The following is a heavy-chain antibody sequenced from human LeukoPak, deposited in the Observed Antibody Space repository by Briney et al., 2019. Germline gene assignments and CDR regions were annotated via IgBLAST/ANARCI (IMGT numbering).Heavy chain of an antibody. CDR1: GGSISSGDYY. CDR2: IYYSGST. D-gene: IGHD2-2*01. J-gene: IGHJ5*02. Sequence: SETLSLTCTVSGGSISSGDYYWSWIRQPPGKGLEWIGYIYYSGSTYYNPSLKSRVTISVDTSKNQFSLKLSSVTAADTAVYYCARGDIVVEPAANNWFDPWGQGTLVTVSS. V-gene: IGHV4-30-4*08. CDR3: ARGDIVVEPAANNWFDP.